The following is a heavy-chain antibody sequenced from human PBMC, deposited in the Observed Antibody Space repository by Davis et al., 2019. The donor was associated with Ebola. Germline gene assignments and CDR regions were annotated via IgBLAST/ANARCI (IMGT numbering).Heavy chain of an antibody. CDR2: INPNSGGT. V-gene: IGHV1-2*02. CDR1: GYTFTGYY. J-gene: IGHJ4*02. Sequence: ASVKVSCKASGYTFTGYYIHWVRQAPGQGLEWMGRINPNSGGTNFAQKFQGRVSMTRDTSISTAYMELSRLRSDDTAVYYCASGLGYSGYEPFDNWGQGTLVTVSS. CDR3: ASGLGYSGYEPFDN. D-gene: IGHD5-12*01.